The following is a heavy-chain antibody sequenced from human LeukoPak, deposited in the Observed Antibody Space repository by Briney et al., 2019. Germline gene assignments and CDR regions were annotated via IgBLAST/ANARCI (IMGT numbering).Heavy chain of an antibody. CDR2: IHYTGST. Sequence: SETLSLTCTVSGGSISSYYWSWIRQSPGKGLECIGYIHYTGSTNYNPSLKSRVTISVETSKNQFSLKLRSVTAADTAVYYCARGGYYGSGNDFRFDPWGQGTLVTVSS. CDR3: ARGGYYGSGNDFRFDP. J-gene: IGHJ5*02. V-gene: IGHV4-59*01. D-gene: IGHD3-10*01. CDR1: GGSISSYY.